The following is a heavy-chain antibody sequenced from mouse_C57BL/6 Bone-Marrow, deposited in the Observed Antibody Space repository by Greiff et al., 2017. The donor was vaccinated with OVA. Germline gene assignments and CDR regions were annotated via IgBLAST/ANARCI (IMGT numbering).Heavy chain of an antibody. CDR1: GCTFTSYW. V-gene: IGHV1-50*01. J-gene: IGHJ2*01. CDR2: IDPSDSYT. Sequence: VKLKQPGAELVKPGASVKLSCKASGCTFTSYWMQWVKQRPGQGLEWIREIDPSDSYTNYNQKFKGKATLTVDTSSSTAYMQLSSLTSEDSAVYYCARQDYYGSSYGFDYWGQGTTLTVSS. CDR3: ARQDYYGSSYGFDY. D-gene: IGHD1-1*01.